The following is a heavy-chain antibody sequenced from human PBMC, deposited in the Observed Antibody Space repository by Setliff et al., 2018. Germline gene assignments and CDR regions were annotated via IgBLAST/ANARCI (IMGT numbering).Heavy chain of an antibody. CDR3: ARFRRGVALGWFDP. D-gene: IGHD3-10*01. Sequence: PSETLSLTCAGDGGSFSGYYWSWIRQPPGKGLEWIGEINHSGSTNYNPSLKSRVTISVDTSKNQFSLKLSSVTAADTAVYYCARFRRGVALGWFDPWGQGTLVTVSS. J-gene: IGHJ5*02. CDR1: GGSFSGYY. CDR2: INHSGST. V-gene: IGHV4-34*01.